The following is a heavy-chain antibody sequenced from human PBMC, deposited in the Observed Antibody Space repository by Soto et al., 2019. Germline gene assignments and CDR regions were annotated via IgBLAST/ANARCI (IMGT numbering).Heavy chain of an antibody. CDR1: GGSISSSSYY. CDR2: IYYSGST. D-gene: IGHD6-13*01. J-gene: IGHJ5*02. CDR3: ARRVGAAAGTENWFDP. V-gene: IGHV4-39*01. Sequence: SEPFSLTCTVSGGSISSSSYYWGWIRQPPVKVLEWIGSIYYSGSTYYNPSLKSRVTISVDTSKNQISLKLSSVGAAGAAVYYCARRVGAAAGTENWFDPWGQGTLVT.